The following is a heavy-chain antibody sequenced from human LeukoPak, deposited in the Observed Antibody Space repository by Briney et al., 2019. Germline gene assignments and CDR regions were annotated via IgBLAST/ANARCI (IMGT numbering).Heavy chain of an antibody. CDR3: AWKYYYDSSGYFYVDQ. CDR2: IYQSGST. CDR1: GYSISRGYY. Sequence: PSETLSLTCTVSGYSISRGYYWGWIRQPPGKGLEWIGSIYQSGSTYYNPSLKSRVTISIDTSKNQFSLKLSSVTAADTAVYYCAWKYYYDSSGYFYVDQWGQGTLVTVSS. V-gene: IGHV4-38-2*02. D-gene: IGHD3-22*01. J-gene: IGHJ4*02.